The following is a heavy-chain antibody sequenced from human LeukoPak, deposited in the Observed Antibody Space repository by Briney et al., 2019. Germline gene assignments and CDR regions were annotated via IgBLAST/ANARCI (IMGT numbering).Heavy chain of an antibody. Sequence: SQTLSLTCAISGDSVSSNSAAWNWIRQSPSRGLEWLGRTYYRSKWYNDYAVSVKSRITINPDTSKNQFSLQPNSVTPEDTAVYYCAREKTYYYDSSGSYYFDYWGQGTLVTVSS. V-gene: IGHV6-1*01. CDR3: AREKTYYYDSSGSYYFDY. CDR2: TYYRSKWYN. J-gene: IGHJ4*02. D-gene: IGHD3-22*01. CDR1: GDSVSSNSAA.